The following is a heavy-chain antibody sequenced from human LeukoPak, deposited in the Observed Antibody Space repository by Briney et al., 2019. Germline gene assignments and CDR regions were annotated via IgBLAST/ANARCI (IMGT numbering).Heavy chain of an antibody. Sequence: SETLSLTCTVSGGSISSYYWSWIRQPPGKGLEWIGYIYYSGSTNYNPSLKSRVTISVDTSKNQFSLKLSSVTAADTAVYYCAREGYCSSTSCYRNYYYYYMDVWGKGTTVTVSS. CDR3: AREGYCSSTSCYRNYYYYYMDV. CDR1: GGSISSYY. V-gene: IGHV4-59*01. D-gene: IGHD2-2*02. CDR2: IYYSGST. J-gene: IGHJ6*03.